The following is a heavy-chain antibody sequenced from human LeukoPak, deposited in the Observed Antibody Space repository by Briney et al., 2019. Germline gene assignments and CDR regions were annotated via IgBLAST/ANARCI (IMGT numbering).Heavy chain of an antibody. J-gene: IGHJ4*02. D-gene: IGHD3-3*01. CDR2: MNPNSGNT. CDR3: ARGRGLGRTIFGVVIIRGGNFDY. CDR1: GYTFTSYD. V-gene: IGHV1-8*01. Sequence: ASVKVSCKASGYTFTSYDINWVRQATGQGLEWMGWMNPNSGNTVYAQTFQGRVTMTRNTSISTAYIELSSLRSEHTAVYYCARGRGLGRTIFGVVIIRGGNFDYWGQGTLVTVSS.